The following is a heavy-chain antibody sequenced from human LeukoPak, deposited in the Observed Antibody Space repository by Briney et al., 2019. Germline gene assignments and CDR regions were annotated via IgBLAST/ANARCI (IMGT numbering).Heavy chain of an antibody. V-gene: IGHV4-39*07. J-gene: IGHJ4*02. CDR3: ASERKTYYDYVWGSYEFDY. Sequence: PSETLSLTCTVSGGSISSSSYYWGWIRQPPGKGLEWIGSISYSGSTYYNPSLKSRVTISVDTSKNQFSLKLSSVTAADTAVYYCASERKTYYDYVWGSYEFDYWGQGTLVTVSS. D-gene: IGHD3-16*01. CDR1: GGSISSSSYY. CDR2: ISYSGST.